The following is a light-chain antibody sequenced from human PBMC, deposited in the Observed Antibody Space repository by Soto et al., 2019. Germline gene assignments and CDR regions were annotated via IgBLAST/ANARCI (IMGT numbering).Light chain of an antibody. CDR2: DAS. CDR1: QSISTY. J-gene: IGKJ4*01. CDR3: QQRSYWPT. V-gene: IGKV3-11*01. Sequence: EIVLTQSPATLSLSPGERATLSCRASQSISTYLAWYQHKPGQAPRLLIYDASNRATGIPARFSGSGSGTDFTLTISSLEPEDFAVYYCQQRSYWPTFGGGTKVEIE.